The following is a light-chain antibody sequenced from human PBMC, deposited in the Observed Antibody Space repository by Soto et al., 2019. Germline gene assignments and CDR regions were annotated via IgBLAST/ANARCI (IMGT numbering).Light chain of an antibody. CDR1: QDISKY. Sequence: DIQMTQSPSSLSASVGDRVTITCQASQDISKYLNWYQQRPGKAPKILLYDVSVLEAGVPSRFSGGGSATHFTLTISRLQAADAATSYCQQFGNLPLTFAGGTNVEIK. V-gene: IGKV1-33*01. CDR2: DVS. J-gene: IGKJ4*01. CDR3: QQFGNLPLT.